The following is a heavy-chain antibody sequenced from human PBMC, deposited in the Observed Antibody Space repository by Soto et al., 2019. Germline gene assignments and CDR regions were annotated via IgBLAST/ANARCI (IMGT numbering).Heavy chain of an antibody. Sequence: QVQLVQSGAEVKKPGSSVKVSCKASGGTFSSYAISWGRQAPGQGLAWLRGIIPIFGTANYAQKFQGRVTITADESTSTAYMELGSLRSEDTAGYYCAKASSTTVRGPPHYWGQGTLVTVSS. V-gene: IGHV1-69*12. J-gene: IGHJ4*02. D-gene: IGHD4-4*01. CDR2: IIPIFGTA. CDR3: AKASSTTVRGPPHY. CDR1: GGTFSSYA.